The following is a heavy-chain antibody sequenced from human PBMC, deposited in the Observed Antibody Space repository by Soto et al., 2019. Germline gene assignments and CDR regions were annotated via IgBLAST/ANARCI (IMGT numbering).Heavy chain of an antibody. CDR1: GFTFNTYA. CDR3: AKRGVAVAATPWFGP. V-gene: IGHV3-23*01. J-gene: IGHJ5*02. Sequence: EVQLLASGGGLVQPGGSLRLSCAASGFTFNTYAMSWVRQAPGKGLEWVSDISGSGDSTYYADSVTGRFTISRDNSRNTLYLQMNSLRAEDTAVYYCAKRGVAVAATPWFGPWGQGTLVTVSS. D-gene: IGHD2-15*01. CDR2: ISGSGDST.